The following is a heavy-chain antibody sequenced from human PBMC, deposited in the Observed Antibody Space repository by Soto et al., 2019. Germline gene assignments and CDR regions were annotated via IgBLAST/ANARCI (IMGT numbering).Heavy chain of an antibody. CDR1: GGSISSYY. J-gene: IGHJ6*03. Sequence: SETLSLTCTVAGGSISSYYWSWIRQPPGKGLEWIGYIYYSGSTNYNPSLKSRVTISVDTSKNQFSLKLSSVTAADTAVYYCARRYPYYDFWSGSKGLYYYCYMDVWGKGTTVTVSS. D-gene: IGHD3-3*01. CDR2: IYYSGST. V-gene: IGHV4-59*08. CDR3: ARRYPYYDFWSGSKGLYYYCYMDV.